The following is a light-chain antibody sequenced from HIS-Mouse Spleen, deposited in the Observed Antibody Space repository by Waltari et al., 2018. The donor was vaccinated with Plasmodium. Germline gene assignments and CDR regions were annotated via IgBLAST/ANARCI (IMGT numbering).Light chain of an antibody. Sequence: DIQMTQSPSSLSASVGDRVTITCQASQDISNYLNWYQQKPGKAPNLLIYHASNLETGVPSRFSGSGSGTDFTFTISSLQPEDIATYYCQQYDNLPPLFTFGPGTKVDIK. CDR2: HAS. V-gene: IGKV1-33*01. CDR1: QDISNY. CDR3: QQYDNLPPLFT. J-gene: IGKJ3*01.